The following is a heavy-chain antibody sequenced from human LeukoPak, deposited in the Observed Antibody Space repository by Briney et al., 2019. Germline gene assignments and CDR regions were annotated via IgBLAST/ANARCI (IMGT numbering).Heavy chain of an antibody. CDR3: AGTQHGELDY. J-gene: IGHJ4*02. Sequence: SETLSLTCTVSGGSISSYYWIWVRQPAGKGLEWIGRMHTSGSTNCNPSLKSRVTMSLDTSKNQFSLKLTSVTAADTAVFYCAGTQHGELDYWGQGALVTVSS. D-gene: IGHD7-27*01. V-gene: IGHV4-4*07. CDR1: GGSISSYY. CDR2: MHTSGST.